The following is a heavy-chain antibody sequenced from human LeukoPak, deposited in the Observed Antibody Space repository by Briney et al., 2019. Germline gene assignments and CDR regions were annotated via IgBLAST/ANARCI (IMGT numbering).Heavy chain of an antibody. CDR1: GGSISSYY. D-gene: IGHD6-19*01. J-gene: IGHJ6*03. Sequence: ASETLSLTCTVSGGSISSYYWSWIRQPPAKGLEWIGYIYYSGSTNYNPSLKSRVTISVDTSKNQFSLKLSSVTAADTAVYYCARELISALYYYYYMDVWGKGTTVTVSS. CDR3: ARELISALYYYYYMDV. V-gene: IGHV4-59*01. CDR2: IYYSGST.